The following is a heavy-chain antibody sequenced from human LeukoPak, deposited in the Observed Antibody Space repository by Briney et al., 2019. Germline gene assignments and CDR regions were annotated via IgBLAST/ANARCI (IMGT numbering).Heavy chain of an antibody. D-gene: IGHD3-10*01. CDR2: IFHTGHT. J-gene: IGHJ4*02. CDR1: GGSISSGDFP. Sequence: SETLSLTCPVSGGSISSGDFPWSWIRQPPGKGLEWIGYIFHTGHTPYNPSLKSRVTISVDMSKNQLSLRLTSVTAADTAVYYCARGFYGAGSHFDYWGQGTLVTVSS. V-gene: IGHV4-30-2*01. CDR3: ARGFYGAGSHFDY.